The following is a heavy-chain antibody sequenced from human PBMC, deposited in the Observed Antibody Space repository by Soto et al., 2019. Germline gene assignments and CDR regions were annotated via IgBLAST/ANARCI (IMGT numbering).Heavy chain of an antibody. Sequence: GGSLRLSCAASGFTFSNAWMSWVHQAPGKGLEWVGRIKSKTDGGTTDYAAPVKGRFTISRDDSKNTLYLQMNSLKTEDTAVYYCTTDLEYSSSSEIDAFDIWGQGTMVT. J-gene: IGHJ3*02. CDR3: TTDLEYSSSSEIDAFDI. CDR1: GFTFSNAW. CDR2: IKSKTDGGTT. D-gene: IGHD6-6*01. V-gene: IGHV3-15*01.